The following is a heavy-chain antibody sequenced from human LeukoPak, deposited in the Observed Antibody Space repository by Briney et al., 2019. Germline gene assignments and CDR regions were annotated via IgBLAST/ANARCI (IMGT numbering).Heavy chain of an antibody. D-gene: IGHD3-3*01. Sequence: EASVKVSCKASGYTFTSYDINWVRQAPGQGLEWMGWISAYNGNTNYAQKLQGRVTMTTDTSTSTAYMELRSLRSDDTAVYYCARDQEADFWSGYYYYMDVWGKGTTVTVSS. V-gene: IGHV1-18*01. J-gene: IGHJ6*03. CDR2: ISAYNGNT. CDR1: GYTFTSYD. CDR3: ARDQEADFWSGYYYYMDV.